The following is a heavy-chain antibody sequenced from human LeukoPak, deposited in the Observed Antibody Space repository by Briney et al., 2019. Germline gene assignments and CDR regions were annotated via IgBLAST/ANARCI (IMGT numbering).Heavy chain of an antibody. CDR2: ISWNSGSI. CDR3: AKSLIYLWFGELSGHAFDI. D-gene: IGHD3-10*01. V-gene: IGHV3-9*01. J-gene: IGHJ3*02. CDR1: GFTFDGYA. Sequence: GRSLRLSCAASGFTFDGYAMHWVRQAPGKGLEWVSGISWNSGSIGYADSVKGRFTISRDNAKNSLYLQMNSLRAEDTALYYCAKSLIYLWFGELSGHAFDIWGQGTMVTVSS.